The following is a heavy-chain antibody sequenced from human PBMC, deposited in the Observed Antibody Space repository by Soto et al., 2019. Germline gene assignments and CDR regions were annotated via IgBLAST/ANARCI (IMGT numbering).Heavy chain of an antibody. Sequence: EVQLVESGGGLVQPGGSLRLSCAASGFNFSAYDMHWARQPIGKGLEWVSAIDTGGDSYYPGSVKGRFTISRENAKNSFYLHMNNLRAGDTAVYYCARSMYGVYPYFDYWGQGALVIVSS. V-gene: IGHV3-13*01. CDR2: IDTGGDS. D-gene: IGHD4-17*01. CDR1: GFNFSAYD. CDR3: ARSMYGVYPYFDY. J-gene: IGHJ4*02.